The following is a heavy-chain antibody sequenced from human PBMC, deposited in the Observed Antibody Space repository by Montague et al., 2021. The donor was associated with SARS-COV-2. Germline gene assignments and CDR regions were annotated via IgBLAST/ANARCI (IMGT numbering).Heavy chain of an antibody. D-gene: IGHD3-10*01. J-gene: IGHJ6*03. Sequence: SETLSLTCAVYGGSFSGYYWSWIRQPPGRGLEWVGSISYSGRTYFSPSLKSRLTISVDSSENQFSLRLSSVTAADTAVYYCASSYYYGSGTYVYNYYMDVWGKGTTVTVSS. CDR1: GGSFSGYY. CDR3: ASSYYYGSGTYVYNYYMDV. V-gene: IGHV4-34*01. CDR2: ISYSGRT.